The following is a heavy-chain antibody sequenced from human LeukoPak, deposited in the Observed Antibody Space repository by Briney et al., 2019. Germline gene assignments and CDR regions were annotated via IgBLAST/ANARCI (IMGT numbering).Heavy chain of an antibody. D-gene: IGHD6-13*01. Sequence: GGSLRLSCAASGFTFSNAWMCWVRQAPGKGLEWVGRIKSKTDGGTTDYAAPVKGRFTISRDDSKNTLYLQMNSLKTEDTAVHYCTTDRNSSQAFDIWGQGTMVTVSS. CDR2: IKSKTDGGTT. CDR1: GFTFSNAW. J-gene: IGHJ3*02. V-gene: IGHV3-15*01. CDR3: TTDRNSSQAFDI.